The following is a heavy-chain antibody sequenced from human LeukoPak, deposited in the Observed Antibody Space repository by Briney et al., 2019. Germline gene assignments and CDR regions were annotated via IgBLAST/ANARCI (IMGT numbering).Heavy chain of an antibody. CDR2: IYYSGST. V-gene: IGHV4-39*07. CDR1: GGSISSSSYY. D-gene: IGHD4-23*01. J-gene: IGHJ3*02. Sequence: SETLSLTCTVSGGSISSSSYYWGWIRQPPGKGLEWIGSIYYSGSTYYNPSLKSRVTISVDTSKNQFSLKLSSVTAADTAVYYCARDYGGNSGAFDIWGQGTMVTVSS. CDR3: ARDYGGNSGAFDI.